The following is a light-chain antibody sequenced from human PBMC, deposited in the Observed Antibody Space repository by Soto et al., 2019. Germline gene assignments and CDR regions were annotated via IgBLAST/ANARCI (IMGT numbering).Light chain of an antibody. J-gene: IGKJ5*01. Sequence: AIQMTQFPSSLSASVRDRVTVTCRASQDIRNDLGWYQQKPGKAPKLLIYAASSLQSGVPSRFSGSGSGTQFTLTISSLQSEDFAVYYCQQYNNWPITFGQGTRLEI. CDR1: QDIRND. CDR2: AAS. CDR3: QQYNNWPIT. V-gene: IGKV1-6*01.